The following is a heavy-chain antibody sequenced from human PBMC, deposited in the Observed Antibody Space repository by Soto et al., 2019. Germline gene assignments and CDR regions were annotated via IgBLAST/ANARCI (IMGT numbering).Heavy chain of an antibody. CDR3: ARDRSPLSIAAAGTTYYYYGMDV. D-gene: IGHD6-13*01. J-gene: IGHJ6*02. V-gene: IGHV1-69*13. CDR2: IIPIFGTA. CDR1: GGTFSSYA. Sequence: SVKVSCKASGGTFSSYAISWVRQAPGQGLEWMGGIIPIFGTANYAQKFQGRVTITADESTSTAYMELSSLRSEDTAVYYCARDRSPLSIAAAGTTYYYYGMDVWGQGTTVTVSS.